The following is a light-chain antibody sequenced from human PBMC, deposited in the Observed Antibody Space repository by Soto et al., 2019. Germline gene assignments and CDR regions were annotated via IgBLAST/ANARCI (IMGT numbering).Light chain of an antibody. CDR2: GAS. J-gene: IGKJ4*01. CDR3: QQYNSWPFT. CDR1: QSLNSD. V-gene: IGKV3-15*01. Sequence: ETVMTQSPATLSMSPGERATLSCRASQSLNSDLAWYQQKPGQAPRLLIYGASTRATGIPGRFSGSGSGTEFTLTISSLQSEDFAVYYCQQYNSWPFTFGGGTKVDIK.